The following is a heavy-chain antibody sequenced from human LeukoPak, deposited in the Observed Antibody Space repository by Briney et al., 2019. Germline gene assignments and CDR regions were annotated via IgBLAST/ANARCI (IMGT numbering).Heavy chain of an antibody. V-gene: IGHV3-74*01. J-gene: IGHJ5*02. CDR2: INSDGSST. Sequence: PGGSLRLSCAASGFTFSSYGMHWVRQAPGKGLVWVSRINSDGSSTSYADSVKGRFTISRDNAKNTLYLQMNSLRAEDTAVYYCARVANRYCSSTSCYRWFDPWGQGTLVTVSS. CDR1: GFTFSSYG. CDR3: ARVANRYCSSTSCYRWFDP. D-gene: IGHD2-2*01.